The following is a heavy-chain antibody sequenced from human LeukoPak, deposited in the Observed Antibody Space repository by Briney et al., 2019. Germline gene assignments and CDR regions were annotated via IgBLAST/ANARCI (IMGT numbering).Heavy chain of an antibody. J-gene: IGHJ4*02. CDR3: ARMVVVTEGYLDS. Sequence: PGRSLTLSCAASAFTCSDYYMMWLPHAPGMGLVGCSYIGSGSVYTNYAASVKGRFTTSSDDAKNTVYLQTNSLTAEDTAVYYCARMVVVTEGYLDSWGQGTLVTVSS. V-gene: IGHV3-11*03. CDR2: IGSGSVYT. CDR1: AFTCSDYY. D-gene: IGHD3-22*01.